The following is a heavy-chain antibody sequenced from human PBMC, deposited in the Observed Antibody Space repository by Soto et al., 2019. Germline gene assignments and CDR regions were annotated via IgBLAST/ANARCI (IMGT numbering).Heavy chain of an antibody. D-gene: IGHD2-15*01. CDR2: IYHSGST. Sequence: SETLSLTCAVSGGSISSSNWWSWVRQPPGKGLEWIGEIYHSGSTNYNPSLKSRVTISVDKSKNQFSLKLGSVTAADTAVYYCARDWQYCSGGSCYGYWGQGTLVTVSS. CDR1: GGSISSSNW. CDR3: ARDWQYCSGGSCYGY. V-gene: IGHV4-4*02. J-gene: IGHJ4*02.